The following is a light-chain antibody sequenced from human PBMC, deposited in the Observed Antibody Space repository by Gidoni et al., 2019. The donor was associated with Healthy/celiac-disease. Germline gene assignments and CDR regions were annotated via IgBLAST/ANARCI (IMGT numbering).Light chain of an antibody. Sequence: EMVLTQSPGTLSLSPGERATLSCRASQSVSSSYVAWYQQKPGQAPRLLICGASSRATGIPDRFSGSGSGTDFTLTISRLEPEDFAVYYCQQYGSSPNTFGQGTRLEIK. CDR1: QSVSSSY. CDR3: QQYGSSPNT. J-gene: IGKJ5*01. V-gene: IGKV3-20*01. CDR2: GAS.